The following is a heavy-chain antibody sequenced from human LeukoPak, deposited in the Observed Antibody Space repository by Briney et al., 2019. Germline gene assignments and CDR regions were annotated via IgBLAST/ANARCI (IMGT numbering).Heavy chain of an antibody. V-gene: IGHV3-48*01. J-gene: IGHJ4*02. CDR1: GFTFSSSS. Sequence: GGSLRLSCAASGFTFSSSSMNWVRQAPGKGLEWVSYISSSGNTIYYADSVEGRFTISRDNAKNSLYLQMNSLRAEDTAVYYCARDRNGNDYWGQGTLVTVSS. D-gene: IGHD1-14*01. CDR3: ARDRNGNDY. CDR2: ISSSGNTI.